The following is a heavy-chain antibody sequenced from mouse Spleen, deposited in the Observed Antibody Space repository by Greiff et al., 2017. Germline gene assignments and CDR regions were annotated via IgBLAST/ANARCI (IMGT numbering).Heavy chain of an antibody. D-gene: IGHD1-1*01. CDR2: ISDGGSYT. CDR1: GFTFSSYA. V-gene: IGHV5-4*03. CDR3: ARANYGSSYYFDY. Sequence: EVMLVESGGGLVKPGGSLKLSCAASGFTFSSYAMSWVRQTPEKRLEWVATISDGGSYTYYPDNVKGRFTISRDNAKNNLYLQMSHLKSEDTAMYYCARANYGSSYYFDYWGQGTTLTVSS. J-gene: IGHJ2*01.